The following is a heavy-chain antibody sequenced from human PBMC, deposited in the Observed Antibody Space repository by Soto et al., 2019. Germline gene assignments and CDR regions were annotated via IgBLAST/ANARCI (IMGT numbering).Heavy chain of an antibody. V-gene: IGHV1-69*06. Sequence: QVPLEQSGSEVQKSGSTVKVSCKASGYSFSSHAITWVRQAPGQGLEWMGGIIPVFVYPTYAQKFQGRLTISADKATNTASVELRSLRSEDTAVYYCARGGALSTSWYWGDGLDSWGQGAQVTVSS. CDR2: IIPVFVYP. CDR1: GYSFSSHA. D-gene: IGHD6-13*01. J-gene: IGHJ4*02. CDR3: ARGGALSTSWYWGDGLDS.